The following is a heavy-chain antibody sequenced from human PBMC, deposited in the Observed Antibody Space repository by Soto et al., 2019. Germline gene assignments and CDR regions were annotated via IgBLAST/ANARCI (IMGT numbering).Heavy chain of an antibody. CDR1: GFTFSSYA. V-gene: IGHV3-30*14. CDR3: ARAGFQLDFDI. J-gene: IGHJ3*02. Sequence: GGSLRLSCAASGFTFSSYAMHGVRQAPGKGLEWVAVISYDGSNTYYAGSVKGRFTISRENAKNSLYLQMNSLRAEDTAVYYCARAGFQLDFDIWGQGTMVTVSS. CDR2: ISYDGSNT. D-gene: IGHD2-2*01.